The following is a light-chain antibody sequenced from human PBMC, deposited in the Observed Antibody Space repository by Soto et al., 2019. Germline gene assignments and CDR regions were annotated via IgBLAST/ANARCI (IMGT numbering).Light chain of an antibody. V-gene: IGKV3-15*01. Sequence: EIVMTQSPATLSVSPGERATLSCRASQSVSSYLAWYQQKPGQAPRLLIYGTSTRATGIPARFRGSGSGTEFTLTISSLQSEDFAVYYCQQYNKWPLTFGQGTKVDIK. CDR2: GTS. J-gene: IGKJ1*01. CDR3: QQYNKWPLT. CDR1: QSVSSY.